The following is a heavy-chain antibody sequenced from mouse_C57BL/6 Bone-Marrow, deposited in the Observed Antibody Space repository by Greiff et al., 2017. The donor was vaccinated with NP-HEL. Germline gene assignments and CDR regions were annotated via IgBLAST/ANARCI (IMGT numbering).Heavy chain of an antibody. V-gene: IGHV1-76*01. CDR2: IYPGSGNT. J-gene: IGHJ1*03. CDR1: GYTFTDYY. Sequence: QVQLQQSGAELVRPGASVKLSCKASGYTFTDYYINWVKQRPGQGLEWIARIYPGSGNTYYNEKFKGKATLTAEKSSSTAYMQLSSLTSEDSAVYFCARSPPWYFDVWGTGTTVTVSS. CDR3: ARSPPWYFDV.